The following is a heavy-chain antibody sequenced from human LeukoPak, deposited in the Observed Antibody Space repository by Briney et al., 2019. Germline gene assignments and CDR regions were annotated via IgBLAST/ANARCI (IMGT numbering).Heavy chain of an antibody. Sequence: GGSLRLSCAASAFTFSRYWTSWVRQAPGKGLEWVANINEDGSEKYYLDSVRGRFTISRDNAKNSLYLQMDSLRAEDTAVYYCARLLVYGSGAEAFDYWVQGALVTVSS. CDR1: AFTFSRYW. CDR2: INEDGSEK. D-gene: IGHD3-10*01. CDR3: ARLLVYGSGAEAFDY. J-gene: IGHJ4*02. V-gene: IGHV3-7*01.